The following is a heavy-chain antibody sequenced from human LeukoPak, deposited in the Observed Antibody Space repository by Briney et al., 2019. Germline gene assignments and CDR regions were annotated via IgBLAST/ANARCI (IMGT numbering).Heavy chain of an antibody. D-gene: IGHD2-15*01. CDR2: INPNSCGT. CDR1: GYTFTGYY. CDR3: AREEYCSGGSCYIYYYYGMDV. J-gene: IGHJ6*02. V-gene: IGHV1-2*02. Sequence: GASVKVSCKASGYTFTGYYMHWVRQAPGQGLEWMGWINPNSCGTNYAQKFQGRVTITSDTSISTAYMELNRLRSDDTAVYYCAREEYCSGGSCYIYYYYGMDVWGQGTTVTVSS.